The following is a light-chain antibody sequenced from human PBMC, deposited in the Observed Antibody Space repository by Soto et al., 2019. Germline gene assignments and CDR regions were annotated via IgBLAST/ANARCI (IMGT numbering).Light chain of an antibody. CDR3: SSYTSSSTRSLV. V-gene: IGLV2-14*01. Sequence: QSALTQPASVSGSPGQSITISCTGTSSDVGGYNYVSWYQQHPGKAPKLMIYEVSNRPSGFSNRFSGSKSGHTASLTISGLQAEDEADYYCSSYTSSSTRSLVFGGGTKLTVL. CDR2: EVS. J-gene: IGLJ2*01. CDR1: SSDVGGYNY.